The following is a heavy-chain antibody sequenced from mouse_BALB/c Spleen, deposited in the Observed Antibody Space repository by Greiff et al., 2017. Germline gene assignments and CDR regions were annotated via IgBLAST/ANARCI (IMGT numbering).Heavy chain of an antibody. CDR1: GFTFSSFG. J-gene: IGHJ2*01. Sequence: DVMLVESGGGLVQPGGSRKLSCAASGFTFSSFGMHWVRQAPEKGLEWVAYISSGSSTIYYADTVKGRFTISRDNPKNTLFLQMTSLRSEDTAMYYCAVYYFDYWGQGTTLTVSS. CDR2: ISSGSSTI. CDR3: AVYYFDY. V-gene: IGHV5-17*02.